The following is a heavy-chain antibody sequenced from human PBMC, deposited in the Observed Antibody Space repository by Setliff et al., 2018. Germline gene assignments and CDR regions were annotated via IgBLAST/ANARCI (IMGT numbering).Heavy chain of an antibody. CDR3: ARHLLVQGTYHFDY. D-gene: IGHD3-10*01. Sequence: SDTLSLTCTVSGGSITSGSFYWSWIRQPAGKKLEWIGRIHASGSPDYNPSFKSRVTISRDTSTNQFSLKLGSVTAADTAVYFCARHLLVQGTYHFDYWGQGSPVTVSS. CDR2: IHASGSP. CDR1: GGSITSGSFY. J-gene: IGHJ4*02. V-gene: IGHV4-61*02.